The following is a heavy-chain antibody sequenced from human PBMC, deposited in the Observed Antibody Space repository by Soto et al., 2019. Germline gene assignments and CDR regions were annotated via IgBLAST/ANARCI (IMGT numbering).Heavy chain of an antibody. CDR1: GYTFTSYY. D-gene: IGHD3-10*01. Sequence: ASVKVSCKASGYTFTSYYMHWVRQAPGQGLEWMGIINPSGGSTSYAQKFQGRVTMTRDTSTSTVYMELSSLRSEDTAVYYCARDRSYGSGTTTPFPAYGMDVWGQGTTVTVSS. CDR2: INPSGGST. V-gene: IGHV1-46*01. J-gene: IGHJ6*02. CDR3: ARDRSYGSGTTTPFPAYGMDV.